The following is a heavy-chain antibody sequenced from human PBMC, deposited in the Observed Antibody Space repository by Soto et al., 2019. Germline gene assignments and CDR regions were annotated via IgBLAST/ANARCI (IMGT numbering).Heavy chain of an antibody. D-gene: IGHD3-10*01. CDR1: GGAFNGYY. CDR3: ARAGAALVRGSIGGFDY. V-gene: IGHV4-34*01. CDR2: INHSGTV. J-gene: IGHJ4*02. Sequence: QVHLQQWGAGLLKPSETLSLTCAVNGGAFNGYYWTWIRQSPGKGLQWIGEINHSGTVDYNPSLKRRGTFSIDTSKKQSSLTLTSVTAADTAVYYCARAGAALVRGSIGGFDYWGQGTLVTVSS.